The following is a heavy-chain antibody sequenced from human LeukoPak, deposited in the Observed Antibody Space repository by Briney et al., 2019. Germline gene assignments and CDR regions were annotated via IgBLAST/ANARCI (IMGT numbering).Heavy chain of an antibody. CDR2: IHYTGNT. CDR3: ARAEAGVGGEYYFDY. D-gene: IGHD1-26*01. CDR1: GGSISSGDYY. J-gene: IGHJ4*02. V-gene: IGHV4-31*03. Sequence: PSETLSLTCSVSGGSISSGDYYWTWIRQHPGKGLEWIGYIHYTGNTYYNPSLKSRLTISVDTSKNEFSLKLSSVTAADTAVYYCARAEAGVGGEYYFDYWGQGTLVTASS.